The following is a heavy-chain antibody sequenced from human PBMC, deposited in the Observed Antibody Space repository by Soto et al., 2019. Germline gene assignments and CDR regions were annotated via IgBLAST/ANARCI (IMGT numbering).Heavy chain of an antibody. J-gene: IGHJ4*02. D-gene: IGHD5-12*01. CDR3: ARRGTYYFDY. CDR2: VHSTGNT. V-gene: IGHV4-31*02. CDR1: GFTFSRDE. Sequence: VQLVESGGGLVQPGGSLRLSCEASGFTFSRDEMNWIRQHPQKGLEWIGYVHSTGNTYYNPALESRVTISIDTSENKFSLDLDSRTAADSSVYYCARRGTYYFDYLGQGIRVTVSA.